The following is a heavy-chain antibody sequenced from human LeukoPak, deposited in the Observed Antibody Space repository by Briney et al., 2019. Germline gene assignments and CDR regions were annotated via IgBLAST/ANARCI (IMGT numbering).Heavy chain of an antibody. V-gene: IGHV3-21*01. CDR3: ARLAYCGGGCYYYYGMDV. CDR2: ISTISSYI. J-gene: IGHJ6*02. D-gene: IGHD2-21*02. Sequence: GGSLRLSCAASGFTFSSYSMNWVRQAPGKWLEWVSSISTISSYIYYADSVKGRFTISRDNAKNSLYLQMNSLRAEDTAVYYCARLAYCGGGCYYYYGMDVWGQGTLVTVSS. CDR1: GFTFSSYS.